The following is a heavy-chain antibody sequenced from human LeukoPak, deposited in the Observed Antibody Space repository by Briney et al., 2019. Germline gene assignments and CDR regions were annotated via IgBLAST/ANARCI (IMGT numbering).Heavy chain of an antibody. D-gene: IGHD6-19*01. Sequence: GGSLRLSCAASGFTFSSYWMSWVRQAPGKGLEWVANIKQDGSKKYYVDSVKGRFTISRDNAKNSLYLQMNSLRAEDTAVYHCARESSGWYAGSDYWGQGTLVTVSS. CDR1: GFTFSSYW. CDR3: ARESSGWYAGSDY. J-gene: IGHJ4*02. CDR2: IKQDGSKK. V-gene: IGHV3-7*01.